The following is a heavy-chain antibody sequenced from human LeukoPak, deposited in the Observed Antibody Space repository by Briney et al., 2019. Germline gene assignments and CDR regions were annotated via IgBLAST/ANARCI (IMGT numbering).Heavy chain of an antibody. J-gene: IGHJ5*02. Sequence: ASVKVSCKASGYTFTDYYMHWVRQAPGQGLEWMGRINPNSGGTNYAQKFQGRVTMTRDTSISTAYMELSSLRSEDTAVYYCAAGVTEGYCSSTSCYAGWFDPWGQGTLVTVSS. CDR2: INPNSGGT. D-gene: IGHD2-2*01. CDR1: GYTFTDYY. CDR3: AAGVTEGYCSSTSCYAGWFDP. V-gene: IGHV1-2*06.